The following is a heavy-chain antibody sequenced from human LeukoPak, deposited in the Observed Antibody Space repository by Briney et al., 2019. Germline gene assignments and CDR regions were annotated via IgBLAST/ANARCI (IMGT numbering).Heavy chain of an antibody. J-gene: IGHJ3*02. D-gene: IGHD3-9*01. CDR2: INPNTGGT. CDR3: AGDILTGLDAFDI. Sequence: ASVKVSCKASGYAFTHYYIHWVRQAPGQGLEWMGWINPNTGGTDYAQKFQGRVTMTRDTSMSAAYMELSSLTSDDTAAYYCAGDILTGLDAFDIWGQGTMVTVSS. V-gene: IGHV1-2*02. CDR1: GYAFTHYY.